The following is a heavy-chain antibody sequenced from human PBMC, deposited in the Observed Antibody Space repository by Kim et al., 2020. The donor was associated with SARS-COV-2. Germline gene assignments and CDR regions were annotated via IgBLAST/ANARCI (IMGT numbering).Heavy chain of an antibody. CDR2: IYYSGST. J-gene: IGHJ4*02. CDR1: GGSISSSSYY. CDR3: ARQRGTTIFGVVIRTQIDY. Sequence: SETLSLTCTVSGGSISSSSYYWGWIRQPPGKGLEWIGSIYYSGSTYYNPSLKSRVTISVDTSKNQFSLKLSSVTAADTAMYYCARQRGTTIFGVVIRTQIDYWGQGTLVTVSS. V-gene: IGHV4-39*01. D-gene: IGHD3-3*01.